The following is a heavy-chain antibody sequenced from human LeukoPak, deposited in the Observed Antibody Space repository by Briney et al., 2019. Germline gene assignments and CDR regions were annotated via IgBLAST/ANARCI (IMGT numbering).Heavy chain of an antibody. J-gene: IGHJ2*01. V-gene: IGHV3-48*02. D-gene: IGHD3-3*01. Sequence: GGSLRLSCAASGFTFSGYNMNWVRQAPGKGLEWVAYISIRSDIIYYADSVQGRFTISRDNAKNSLSLQMNSLRDEDTAVYYCARPHNNWRWYFDLWGRGTLVTVSS. CDR2: ISIRSDII. CDR3: ARPHNNWRWYFDL. CDR1: GFTFSGYN.